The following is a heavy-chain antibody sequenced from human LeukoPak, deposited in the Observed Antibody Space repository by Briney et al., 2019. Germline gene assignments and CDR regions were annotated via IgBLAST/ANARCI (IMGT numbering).Heavy chain of an antibody. Sequence: GGSLRLSCAASGFTFSNYGMSWVRQTPGKGLEWVSAISASGVSTNYADSVKGRFTISRDNSKNTLYLQMNSLKTEDTALYYCTTDTLVRGYGDFFDSWGQGTLVTVSA. D-gene: IGHD4-17*01. CDR1: GFTFSNYG. CDR3: TTDTLVRGYGDFFDS. J-gene: IGHJ4*02. CDR2: ISASGVST. V-gene: IGHV3-23*01.